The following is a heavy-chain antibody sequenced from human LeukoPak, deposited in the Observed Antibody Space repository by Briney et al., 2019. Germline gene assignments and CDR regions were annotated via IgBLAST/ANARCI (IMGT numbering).Heavy chain of an antibody. J-gene: IGHJ3*02. V-gene: IGHV4-59*12. Sequence: SETLSLTCTVSGGSISNYYWSWIRQPPGKGLEWIGHIYYTGSTNYNPSLKSRVTMSVDTSKNQFSLKLSSVTAADTAVYYCARASMKSDAFDIWGQGTMVTVSS. CDR2: IYYTGST. CDR1: GGSISNYY. CDR3: ARASMKSDAFDI. D-gene: IGHD6-6*01.